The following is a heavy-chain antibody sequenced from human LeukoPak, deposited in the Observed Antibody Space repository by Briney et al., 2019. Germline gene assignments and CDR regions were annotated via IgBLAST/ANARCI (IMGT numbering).Heavy chain of an antibody. Sequence: GGSLRLSCAASGFTFSSYGMHWVRQAPGKGLDWVSFIRYDGRNKYYADSVRGRFTISRDNSKNTLYLQMNSLRAEDAAVYYCAKDSQYHDFWSGYSGYYYYYMDVWGKGTTVTVSS. J-gene: IGHJ6*03. CDR2: IRYDGRNK. V-gene: IGHV3-30*02. D-gene: IGHD3-3*01. CDR1: GFTFSSYG. CDR3: AKDSQYHDFWSGYSGYYYYYMDV.